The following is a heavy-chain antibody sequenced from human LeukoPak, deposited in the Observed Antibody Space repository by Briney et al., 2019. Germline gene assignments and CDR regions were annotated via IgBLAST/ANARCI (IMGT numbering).Heavy chain of an antibody. CDR2: IYYSGIT. CDR1: GVSISSYY. D-gene: IGHD3-10*01. V-gene: IGHV4-59*01. J-gene: IGHJ4*02. Sequence: KPSETLSLTCTVSGVSISSYYWNWIRQPLGKGLEWIGYIYYSGITNYNPSLKSRVTISVDTSKNQLSLKLSSVTAADTAVYYCARIPNYYGSGSYVDYWGQGTLVTVSS. CDR3: ARIPNYYGSGSYVDY.